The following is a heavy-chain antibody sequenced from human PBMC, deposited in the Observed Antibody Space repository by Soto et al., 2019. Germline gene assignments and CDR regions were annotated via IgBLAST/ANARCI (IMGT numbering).Heavy chain of an antibody. CDR3: AKDAWYNWNDVNVDY. V-gene: IGHV3-30*18. CDR1: GFTFSSYG. D-gene: IGHD1-1*01. Sequence: QVQLVESGGGVVQPGRSLRLSCAASGFTFSSYGMHWVRQAPGKGLEWVAVISYDGSNKYYADSVKGRFTISRDNSKNTLYLQMNSLRAEDTAVYYCAKDAWYNWNDVNVDYWGQGTLVTVSS. CDR2: ISYDGSNK. J-gene: IGHJ4*02.